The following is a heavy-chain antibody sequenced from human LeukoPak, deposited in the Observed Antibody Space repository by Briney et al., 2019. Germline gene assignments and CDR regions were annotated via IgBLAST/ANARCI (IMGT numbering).Heavy chain of an antibody. CDR1: GGNLGNYA. CDR2: IVPIFGST. CDR3: AREPGGVRRYFDY. D-gene: IGHD1-26*01. Sequence: SVKVSCKASGGNLGNYAISWVRQAPGQGLEWMGRIVPIFGSTNFAQKFQGRLTIAADKATNTLYLELTNLRSDDTAVYYCAREPGGVRRYFDYWDQGTLVTVSS. V-gene: IGHV1-69*06. J-gene: IGHJ4*02.